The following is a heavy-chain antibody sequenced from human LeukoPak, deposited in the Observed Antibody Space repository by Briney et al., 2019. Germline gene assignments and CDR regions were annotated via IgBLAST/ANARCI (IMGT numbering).Heavy chain of an antibody. J-gene: IGHJ6*02. CDR2: ISSSSTTK. Sequence: GGSLRLSCAASGFTFSAYDMNWVRQAPGKGLKWLSYISSSSTTKYHADSVKGRFTISRDNAKNSLYLQMNSLRAEDTGVYYCARTELVRGMDVWGQGTTVTVSS. CDR1: GFTFSAYD. D-gene: IGHD6-13*01. V-gene: IGHV3-48*04. CDR3: ARTELVRGMDV.